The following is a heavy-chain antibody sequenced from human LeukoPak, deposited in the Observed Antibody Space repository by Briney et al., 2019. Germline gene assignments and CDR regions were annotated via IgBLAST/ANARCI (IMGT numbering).Heavy chain of an antibody. CDR3: ARNRGAAVSDLAH. CDR2: IDPSDSYT. CDR1: EYRFNSYW. D-gene: IGHD2/OR15-2a*01. V-gene: IGHV5-10-1*01. Sequence: GESLKISCKGSEYRFNSYWISWVRQMPGKGLEWMGRIDPSDSYTNYSPSFQGHVTISVDKSINTAFLQWSSLKASDSAMYYCARNRGAAVSDLAHWGQGTQVTVSS. J-gene: IGHJ4*02.